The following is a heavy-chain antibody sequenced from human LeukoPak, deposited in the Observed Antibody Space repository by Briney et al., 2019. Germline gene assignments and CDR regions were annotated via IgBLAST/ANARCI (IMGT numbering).Heavy chain of an antibody. CDR3: ARGGASHVLIVYAIKGFDY. J-gene: IGHJ4*02. V-gene: IGHV1-18*01. CDR1: GYTFTSHG. CDR2: ISGLNGNT. D-gene: IGHD2-8*01. Sequence: GASVKVSCKASGYTFTSHGFSWVRQAPGQGLEWMGWISGLNGNTNYAQKFQDRVTMTTDTSTSTAYMELRSLRSDDTAVYYCARGGASHVLIVYAIKGFDYWGQGTLVTVSS.